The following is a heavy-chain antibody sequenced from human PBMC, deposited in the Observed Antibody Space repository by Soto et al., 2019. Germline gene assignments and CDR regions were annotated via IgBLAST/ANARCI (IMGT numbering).Heavy chain of an antibody. D-gene: IGHD3-9*01. Sequence: GEALKISCKSSGYSFTDYWIGWVRQMPGKGVEWMGIIYPGDSDARYRPSFEGQVTISVYTSINTAFLRWNSLTASDTAIYYCARQADYNILTGYFFYFDXWGQGSLVTVSX. CDR2: IYPGDSDA. CDR3: ARQADYNILTGYFFYFDX. V-gene: IGHV5-51*01. J-gene: IGHJ4*02. CDR1: GYSFTDYW.